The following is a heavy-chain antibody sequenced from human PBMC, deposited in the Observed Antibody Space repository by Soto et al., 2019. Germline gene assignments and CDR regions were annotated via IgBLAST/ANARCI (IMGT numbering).Heavy chain of an antibody. CDR1: GFTFSSYA. J-gene: IGHJ3*02. CDR3: ARDSVELGAFDI. D-gene: IGHD7-27*01. Sequence: QVQLVESGGGVVQPGRSLRLSCAASGFTFSSYAMHWVRQAPGKGLEWVAVISYDGSNKYYADSVKGRFTISRDNSKSALYLQMNSLRAEDTAVYYCARDSVELGAFDIWGQGTMVAVSS. V-gene: IGHV3-30-3*01. CDR2: ISYDGSNK.